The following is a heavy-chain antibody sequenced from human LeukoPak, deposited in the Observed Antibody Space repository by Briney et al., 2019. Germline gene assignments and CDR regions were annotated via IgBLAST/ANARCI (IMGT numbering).Heavy chain of an antibody. Sequence: GGSLRLSCAASGFTFSSYWMHWVRQAPGMGLVWVSRINSDGSSTSYADSVKGRFTISRDNAKNTLYLQMNSLRAEDTAVYYCARDYCSGGSCPYYFDYWGQGTLVTVSS. CDR3: ARDYCSGGSCPYYFDY. V-gene: IGHV3-74*01. CDR1: GFTFSSYW. CDR2: INSDGSST. D-gene: IGHD2-15*01. J-gene: IGHJ4*02.